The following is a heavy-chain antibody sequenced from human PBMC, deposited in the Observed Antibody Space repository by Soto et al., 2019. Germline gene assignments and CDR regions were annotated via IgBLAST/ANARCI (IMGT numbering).Heavy chain of an antibody. J-gene: IGHJ4*02. D-gene: IGHD6-13*01. CDR3: ARGPKQTPRHSNSWFVPDY. CDR2: INPKSGVT. CDR1: GYTFPDYY. V-gene: IGHV1-2*02. Sequence: QLHLVQSGAEVKKPGASVRVSCKASGYTFPDYYIHWVRQAPGQGLEWMGWINPKSGVTNSAQKSQGRITMTRDTSITTAYLELSSLRSDDTAVYYCARGPKQTPRHSNSWFVPDYWGQGSLVTVSS.